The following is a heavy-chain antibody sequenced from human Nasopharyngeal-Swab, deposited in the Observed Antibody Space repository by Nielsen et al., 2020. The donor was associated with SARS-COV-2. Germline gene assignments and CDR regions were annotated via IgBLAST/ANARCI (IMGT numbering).Heavy chain of an antibody. CDR2: INPNSGGT. Sequence: ASVKVSCKASGYTFTGYYMHWVRQAPGQGLEWMGRINPNSGGTNYAQKFQGRVTMTRDTSISTAYMELSRLRSDDTAVYYCARETQDYYYYYYGMDVWGQGTTVTSP. V-gene: IGHV1-2*06. CDR1: GYTFTGYY. CDR3: ARETQDYYYYYYGMDV. J-gene: IGHJ6*02.